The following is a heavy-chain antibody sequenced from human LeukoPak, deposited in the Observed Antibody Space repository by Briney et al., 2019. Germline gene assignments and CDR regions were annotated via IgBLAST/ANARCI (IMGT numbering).Heavy chain of an antibody. J-gene: IGHJ4*02. Sequence: GGSLRLSCAAAGFTFDDYFMGWVRQVPGKGLEWVSYITNSGYTMYYADSVRGRFTISKDNAKNSLYLHMSGLRAEDTAVYYCARSRARIAAAVYYFDYWGQGTPVTVSS. CDR2: ITNSGYTM. V-gene: IGHV3-11*01. CDR1: GFTFDDYF. CDR3: ARSRARIAAAVYYFDY. D-gene: IGHD6-13*01.